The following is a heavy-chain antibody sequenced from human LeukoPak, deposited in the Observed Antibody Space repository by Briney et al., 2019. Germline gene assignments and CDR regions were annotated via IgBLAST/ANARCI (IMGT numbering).Heavy chain of an antibody. Sequence: GGSLRLSCAASGVTFSSYAMHWVRQAPGKGPEWVAVISYDGSNKYYADSVKGRFTISRDNSKNTLYLQMNSLRAEDTAVYYCARGVVVPAGRWFDPWGQGTLVTVSS. J-gene: IGHJ5*02. V-gene: IGHV3-30-3*01. CDR2: ISYDGSNK. D-gene: IGHD2-2*01. CDR3: ARGVVVPAGRWFDP. CDR1: GVTFSSYA.